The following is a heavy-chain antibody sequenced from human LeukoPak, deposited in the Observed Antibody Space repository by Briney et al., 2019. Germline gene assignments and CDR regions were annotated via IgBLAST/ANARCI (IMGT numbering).Heavy chain of an antibody. CDR3: ARLLCNICYFDY. D-gene: IGHD2/OR15-2a*01. CDR2: IYPDDSDT. V-gene: IGHV5-51*01. J-gene: IGHJ4*02. Sequence: GESLKISCKGSGYSFTSYWIGWVRQMPGKGLEWMRIIYPDDSDTRYSPSFQGRVTISADKSISTAYLQWSSLKASDTAMYYCARLLCNICYFDYWGQGTLVTVSS. CDR1: GYSFTSYW.